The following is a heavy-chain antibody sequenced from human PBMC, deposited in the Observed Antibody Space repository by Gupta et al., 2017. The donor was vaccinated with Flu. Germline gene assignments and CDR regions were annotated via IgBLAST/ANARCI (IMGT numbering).Heavy chain of an antibody. CDR2: LYSDGST. CDR1: SHY. D-gene: IGHD2-2*01. CDR3: ASYCSSTSCYRYFDY. J-gene: IGHJ4*02. V-gene: IGHV3-53*01. Sequence: SHYMNWVRQAPGKGLEWVSVLYSDGSTYYADSVKGRFTISRDNFKNTLYLQMNSLRAEDTAVYYCASYCSSTSCYRYFDYWGQGTLVTVSS.